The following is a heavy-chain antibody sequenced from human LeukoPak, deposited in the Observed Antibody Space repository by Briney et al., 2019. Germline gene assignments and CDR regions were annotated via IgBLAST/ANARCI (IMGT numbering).Heavy chain of an antibody. V-gene: IGHV3-30*03. CDR1: GFTFISYG. Sequence: GGSLSLSCAASGFTFISYGMHWVRQAPGKGLEWVAVISYDGSNKYYADSVKGRFTISRDNSKNTLYLQMNSLRAEDTAVYYCTGLQFDYWGQGTLVTVSS. CDR2: ISYDGSNK. CDR3: TGLQFDY. J-gene: IGHJ4*02.